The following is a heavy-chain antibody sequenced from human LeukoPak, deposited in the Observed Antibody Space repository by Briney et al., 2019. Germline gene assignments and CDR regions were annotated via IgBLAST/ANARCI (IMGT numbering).Heavy chain of an antibody. CDR1: GFTFSSCG. V-gene: IGHV3-23*01. CDR3: AKLASQGYYYYYYYMDV. J-gene: IGHJ6*03. Sequence: GGSLRLSCEASGFTFSSCGMSWVRQAPGKGLEWVSAISGSGGSTYYADSVKGRSTISRDNSKITLYLQMNSLRAEDTAVYYCAKLASQGYYYYYYYMDVWGKGTTVTISS. CDR2: ISGSGGST.